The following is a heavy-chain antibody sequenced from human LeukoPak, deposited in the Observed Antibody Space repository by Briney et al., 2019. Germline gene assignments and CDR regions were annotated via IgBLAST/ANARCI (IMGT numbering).Heavy chain of an antibody. CDR2: ISYDGSNK. CDR3: AKSPTTVTTHFDY. J-gene: IGHJ4*02. CDR1: GFTFSSYA. D-gene: IGHD4-11*01. V-gene: IGHV3-30*18. Sequence: GGSLRLSCAASGFTFSSYAMSWVRQAPGKGLEWVAVISYDGSNKYYADSVKGRFTISRDNSKNTLYLQMNSLRAEDTAVYYCAKSPTTVTTHFDYWGQGTLVTVSS.